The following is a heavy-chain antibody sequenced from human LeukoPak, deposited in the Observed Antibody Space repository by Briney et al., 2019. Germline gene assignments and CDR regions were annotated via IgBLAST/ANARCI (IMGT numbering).Heavy chain of an antibody. CDR1: GFTFSSYS. J-gene: IGHJ4*02. CDR2: ISSSSSYI. D-gene: IGHD3-3*01. V-gene: IGHV3-21*01. Sequence: GGSLRLSCAASGFTFSSYSMDWVRQAPGKGLEWVSSISSSSSYIYYADSVKGRFTISRDNAKNSLYLQMNSLRAEDTAVYYCARTKGLYYDFWSGYSDYWGQGTLVTVSS. CDR3: ARTKGLYYDFWSGYSDY.